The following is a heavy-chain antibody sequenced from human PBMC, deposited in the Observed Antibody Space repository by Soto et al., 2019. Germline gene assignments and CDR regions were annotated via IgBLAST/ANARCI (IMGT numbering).Heavy chain of an antibody. CDR2: FDPEDGET. J-gene: IGHJ4*02. V-gene: IGHV1-24*01. Sequence: ASVKVSCKVSGYTLTELSMHWVRQAPGKGLEWMGGFDPEDGETIYAQKFQGRVTMTEDTSTDTAYMELSSLRSEDTAVYYCATGVLEDILTGYYKAFDYFDYWGQGTLVTVSS. D-gene: IGHD3-9*01. CDR1: GYTLTELS. CDR3: ATGVLEDILTGYYKAFDYFDY.